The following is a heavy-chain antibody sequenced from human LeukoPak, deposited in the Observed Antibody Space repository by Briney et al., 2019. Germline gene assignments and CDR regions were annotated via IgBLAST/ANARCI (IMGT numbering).Heavy chain of an antibody. J-gene: IGHJ4*02. Sequence: GGSLRLSCTASGFQFSRNGVHWVRQAPGKGLEWVAFIRCDGTKTFYGDSVRGRFTISRDNSKNTLYLEMNSLRHEDTAVYSCARDFDDVNGNFYYIPDFWGQGTLVTVSS. CDR1: GFQFSRNG. D-gene: IGHD2-8*01. V-gene: IGHV3-30*02. CDR3: ARDFDDVNGNFYYIPDF. CDR2: IRCDGTKT.